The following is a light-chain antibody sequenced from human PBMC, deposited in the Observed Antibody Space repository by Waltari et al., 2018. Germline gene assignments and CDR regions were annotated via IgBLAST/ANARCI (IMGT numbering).Light chain of an antibody. V-gene: IGKV2D-29*02. CDR2: KVT. CDR3: MQSTKDPWT. J-gene: IGKJ1*01. Sequence: DIVLTQTALSLPVTPGEPASLSCRSRQSLLHSNGNTYLHWYLQKPGQSPRLLIYKVTNRESGVPDRFSGSGSGTDFTLRISRVEPEDVGVYYCMQSTKDPWTFGQGTKVEIK. CDR1: QSLLHSNGNTY.